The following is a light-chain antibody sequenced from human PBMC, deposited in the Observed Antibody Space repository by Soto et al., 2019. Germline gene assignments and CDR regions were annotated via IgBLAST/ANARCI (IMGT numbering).Light chain of an antibody. J-gene: IGKJ1*01. Sequence: EIQMTQSPSSLSASVGDRVTITCQATQDITNCLNWYQQKPGQAPKLLIYDASNLETGVPARFSGSGSGTDFSVTITSLQPEDIATYYFQQYENLPWTFGQGTKVEI. V-gene: IGKV1-33*01. CDR2: DAS. CDR3: QQYENLPWT. CDR1: QDITNC.